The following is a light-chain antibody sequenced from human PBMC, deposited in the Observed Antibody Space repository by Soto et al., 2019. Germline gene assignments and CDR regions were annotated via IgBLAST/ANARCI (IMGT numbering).Light chain of an antibody. Sequence: EIVLTQSPATLSLSPGERATLSCRASQSVTTYLAWYQQKPGQAPRLLIYDASKMATGVPARFSGSGSGTEFTLTISSLESEDFAVYYCQQRSKWPRLFGGGTKVEIK. J-gene: IGKJ4*01. CDR2: DAS. CDR3: QQRSKWPRL. CDR1: QSVTTY. V-gene: IGKV3-11*01.